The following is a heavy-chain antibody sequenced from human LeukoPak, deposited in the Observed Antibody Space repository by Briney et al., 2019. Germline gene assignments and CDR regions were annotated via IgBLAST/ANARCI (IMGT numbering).Heavy chain of an antibody. Sequence: SETLSLTCAVYGGSFSGYYWSWIRQPPGKGLEWIGEINHSGSTNYNPSLKSRVTISVDTSKNQFSLKLSSVTAADTAVYYCARGRRWSMYSSSWFDYWGQGTLVTVSS. J-gene: IGHJ4*02. V-gene: IGHV4-34*01. CDR2: INHSGST. CDR3: ARGRRWSMYSSSWFDY. CDR1: GGSFSGYY. D-gene: IGHD6-13*01.